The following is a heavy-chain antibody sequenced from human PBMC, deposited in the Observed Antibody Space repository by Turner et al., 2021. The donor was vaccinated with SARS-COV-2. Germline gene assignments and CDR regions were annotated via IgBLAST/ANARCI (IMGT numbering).Heavy chain of an antibody. CDR2: IYYSGST. V-gene: IGHV4-39*01. Sequence: QLQLQESGPGLVKPSETLSLTCSVAGGSISSSSYYCGWIRQPPGKGLEWIGSIYYSGSTYYNPSLKSRVTISLDTSKNQFSLKLISVTAADTAVYYCSSPDTAMVTWPQGFDYWGQGTLVTVSS. CDR3: SSPDTAMVTWPQGFDY. J-gene: IGHJ4*02. D-gene: IGHD5-18*01. CDR1: GGSISSSSYY.